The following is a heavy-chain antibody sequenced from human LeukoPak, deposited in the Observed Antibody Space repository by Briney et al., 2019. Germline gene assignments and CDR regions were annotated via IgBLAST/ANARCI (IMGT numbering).Heavy chain of an antibody. CDR3: AKSYYYGPGSPSLDY. J-gene: IGHJ4*02. V-gene: IGHV3-53*01. Sequence: GGSLRLSCAASGFTVSSNYMNWVRQAPGKGLEWISVIYSGGDTYYADSVKGRFTISRHNSENTLYLQMNSLRVEDTAVYYCAKSYYYGPGSPSLDYWGQGTLVTVSS. D-gene: IGHD3-10*01. CDR1: GFTVSSNY. CDR2: IYSGGDT.